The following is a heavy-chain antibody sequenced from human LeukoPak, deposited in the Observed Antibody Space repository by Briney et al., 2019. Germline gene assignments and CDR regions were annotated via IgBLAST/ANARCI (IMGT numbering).Heavy chain of an antibody. J-gene: IGHJ4*02. CDR2: ISSSGSNI. V-gene: IGHV3-11*01. D-gene: IGHD3-22*01. CDR1: GFTFSDYY. CDR3: ARTRKPYDSSGYYLY. Sequence: GGSLRLSCAASGFTFSDYYMSWIRQAPGKGLEWVSYISSSGSNIYYADSVKARFTISRDNAKNSLYLQMHSLRAEDTAVYYCARTRKPYDSSGYYLYWGQGTLVTVSS.